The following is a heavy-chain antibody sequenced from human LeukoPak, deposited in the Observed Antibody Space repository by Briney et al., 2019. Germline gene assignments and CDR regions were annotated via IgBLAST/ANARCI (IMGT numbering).Heavy chain of an antibody. CDR3: AKKGLVGTTDLRAFDY. V-gene: IGHV3-23*01. CDR1: GFTFSNSA. Sequence: GGSLSLSCAASGFTFSNSAMSWVRQVPGKGLEWVSGISSGGSTIYYADSVKGRFTISRDNSKNTLYLQMNSLRAEDTAVYFCAKKGLVGTTDLRAFDYWGQGILVTVSS. D-gene: IGHD1-26*01. CDR2: ISSGGSTI. J-gene: IGHJ4*02.